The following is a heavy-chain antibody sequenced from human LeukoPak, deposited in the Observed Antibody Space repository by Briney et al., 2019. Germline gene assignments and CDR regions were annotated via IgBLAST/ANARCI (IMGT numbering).Heavy chain of an antibody. V-gene: IGHV4-34*01. CDR3: AREVVVPAAPYFDY. Sequence: PSETLSLTCAVSGGSFSGYYWYWIRQPPGKGLEWIGEINHGESTNYNPSLKSRATLSVDTSKNQFSLKLTSVTAADTAVYYCAREVVVPAAPYFDYWGQGTLVTVSS. J-gene: IGHJ4*02. D-gene: IGHD2-2*01. CDR1: GGSFSGYY. CDR2: INHGEST.